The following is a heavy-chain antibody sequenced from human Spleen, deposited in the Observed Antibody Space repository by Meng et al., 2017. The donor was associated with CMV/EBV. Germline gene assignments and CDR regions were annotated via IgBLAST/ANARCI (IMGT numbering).Heavy chain of an antibody. D-gene: IGHD1-14*01. J-gene: IGHJ4*02. CDR1: GSTFTSYH. CDR2: INPSGGNT. V-gene: IGHV1-46*01. Sequence: CMASGSTFTSYHMHWVRQAPGQGLEWMGVINPSGGNTNYAQKFQGRVSITRDTSTSIVYMELSSLRSEDTAIYYCARELTGTCYLDFWGRGTLVTVSS. CDR3: ARELTGTCYLDF.